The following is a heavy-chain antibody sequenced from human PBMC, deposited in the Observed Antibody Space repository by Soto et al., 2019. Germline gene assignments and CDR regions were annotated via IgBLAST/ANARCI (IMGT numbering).Heavy chain of an antibody. V-gene: IGHV3-23*01. J-gene: IGHJ4*02. CDR3: AKALVVAATPEPFGNY. CDR2: IGGSGSST. D-gene: IGHD2-15*01. Sequence: PGGSLRLSCAASGFTFSSYAMSWVRQAPGKGLEWVSGIGGSGSSTYYADSVKGRFTISRDNSKKTLYLQMNSLRAADTAVYYCAKALVVAATPEPFGNYWGQGTLVTVPS. CDR1: GFTFSSYA.